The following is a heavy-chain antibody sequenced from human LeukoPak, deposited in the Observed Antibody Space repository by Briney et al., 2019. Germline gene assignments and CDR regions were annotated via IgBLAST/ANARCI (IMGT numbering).Heavy chain of an antibody. Sequence: GGSLRLSCAASGFTFSSYEMNWVRQAPGKGLEWVSYISSSGSTIYYADSVKGRFTISRDNAKNSLYLQMNSLRAEDTAVYYCARDPSKYYDFWSGYFEPWDYWGQGTLVTVSS. CDR2: ISSSGSTI. CDR3: ARDPSKYYDFWSGYFEPWDY. V-gene: IGHV3-48*03. D-gene: IGHD3-3*01. CDR1: GFTFSSYE. J-gene: IGHJ4*02.